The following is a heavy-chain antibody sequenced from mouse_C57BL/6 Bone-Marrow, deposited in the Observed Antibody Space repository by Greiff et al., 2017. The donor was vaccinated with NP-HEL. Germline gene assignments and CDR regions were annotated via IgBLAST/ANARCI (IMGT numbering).Heavy chain of an antibody. Sequence: EVKVVESGGGLVKPGGSLKLSCAASGFTFSSYTMSWVRQTPEKRLEWVATISGGGGNTYYPDSVKGRFTISRDNAKNTLYLQMSSLRSEDTALYYCARHGAWFAYWGQGTLVTVSA. CDR1: GFTFSSYT. J-gene: IGHJ3*01. V-gene: IGHV5-9*01. CDR3: ARHGAWFAY. CDR2: ISGGGGNT.